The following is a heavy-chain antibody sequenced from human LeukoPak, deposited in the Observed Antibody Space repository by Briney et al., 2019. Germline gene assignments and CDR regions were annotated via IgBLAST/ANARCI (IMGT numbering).Heavy chain of an antibody. V-gene: IGHV7-4-1*02. CDR1: GYTFTSYA. CDR3: ASGHNRAYGSGYQTHGIHFDP. J-gene: IGHJ5*02. CDR2: INTNTGNP. D-gene: IGHD3-22*01. Sequence: GASVKVSCKGSGYTFTSYAMNWVRQAPGQGLEWMGWINTNTGNPTYAQGFTGRFVFSLDTSVSTAYLQTSSLKAEDTAVYYCASGHNRAYGSGYQTHGIHFDPWGQGTLVTVSS.